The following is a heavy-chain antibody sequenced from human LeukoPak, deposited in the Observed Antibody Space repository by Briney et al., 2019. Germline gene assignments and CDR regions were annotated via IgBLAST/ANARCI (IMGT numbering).Heavy chain of an antibody. D-gene: IGHD6-13*01. CDR3: AKAPSIAAAGTFDY. V-gene: IGHV3-33*06. Sequence: GGSLRLSCAASGFTFSNYGMHWVRQAPGKGLEWVAVIWYDGSNKYYADSVKGRFIISRDNSKNTLYLQMNSLRAEDTAVYYCAKAPSIAAAGTFDYWGQGTLVTVSS. CDR1: GFTFSNYG. J-gene: IGHJ4*02. CDR2: IWYDGSNK.